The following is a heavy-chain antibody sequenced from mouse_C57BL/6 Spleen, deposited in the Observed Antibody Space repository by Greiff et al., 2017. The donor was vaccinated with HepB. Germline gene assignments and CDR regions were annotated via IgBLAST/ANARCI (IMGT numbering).Heavy chain of an antibody. D-gene: IGHD1-1*01. CDR1: GYAFSSYW. J-gene: IGHJ2*01. V-gene: IGHV1-80*01. CDR3: AREGSPPFDY. Sequence: QVQLKESGAELVKPGASVKISCKASGYAFSSYWMNWVKQRPGKGLEWIGQIYPGDGDTNYNGKFKGKATLTADKSSSTAYMQLSSLTSEDSAVYFCAREGSPPFDYWGQGTTLTVSS. CDR2: IYPGDGDT.